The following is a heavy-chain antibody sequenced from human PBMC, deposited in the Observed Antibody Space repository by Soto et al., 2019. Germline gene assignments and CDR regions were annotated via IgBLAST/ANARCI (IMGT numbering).Heavy chain of an antibody. CDR1: GFTFSSYA. Sequence: GGSLRLSCAASGFTFSSYAMSWVRQAPGKGLEWVSAISGSGGSTYYADSVKGRFTISRDNSKNTLYLQMNSLRAEDTAVYYCAKDRGYCSSTSCYQGWFDPWGQGTLVTVSS. CDR2: ISGSGGST. D-gene: IGHD2-2*01. CDR3: AKDRGYCSSTSCYQGWFDP. J-gene: IGHJ5*02. V-gene: IGHV3-23*01.